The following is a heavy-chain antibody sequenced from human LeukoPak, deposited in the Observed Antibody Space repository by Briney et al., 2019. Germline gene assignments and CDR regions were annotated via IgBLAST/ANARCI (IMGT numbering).Heavy chain of an antibody. Sequence: PGGSLRLSCAASGFTFSSYGMHWVRQAPGKGLVWVSHIDNDASDTTYADSVKGRFTISRDNAKNTLYLQMNSLRAEDTAIYYCARGGSGSFDYWGQGTLVTVSS. CDR3: ARGGSGSFDY. D-gene: IGHD2-15*01. CDR1: GFTFSSYG. J-gene: IGHJ4*02. CDR2: IDNDASDT. V-gene: IGHV3-74*01.